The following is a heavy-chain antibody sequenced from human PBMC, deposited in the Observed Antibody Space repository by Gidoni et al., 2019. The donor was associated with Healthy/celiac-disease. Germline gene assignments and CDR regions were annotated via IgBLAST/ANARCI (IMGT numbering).Heavy chain of an antibody. D-gene: IGHD3-10*01. V-gene: IGHV3-30*18. J-gene: IGHJ4*02. CDR2: ISYDGSNK. Sequence: QVQLVESGGGVVQPGRSLRLSCAASGFTFSSYGMHWVRQAPGKGLAWVAVISYDGSNKYYADSVKGRFTISRDNSKNTLYLQMNSLRAEDTAVYYCAKALLYYFDYWGQGTLVTVSS. CDR1: GFTFSSYG. CDR3: AKALLYYFDY.